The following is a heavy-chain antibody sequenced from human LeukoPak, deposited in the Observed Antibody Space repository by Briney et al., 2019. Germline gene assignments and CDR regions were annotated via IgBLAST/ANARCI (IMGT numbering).Heavy chain of an antibody. CDR1: GFIFSSYE. CDR2: ISASGTLT. V-gene: IGHV3-48*03. CDR3: ARGSYSSSWKTFDY. D-gene: IGHD6-13*01. Sequence: GGSLRLSCAASGFIFSSYEMNWVRQAPGRGLEWISYISASGTLTHYADSVKGRFTISRDNSKNTLYLQMNSLRAGDTAMYYCARGSYSSSWKTFDYWGQGTLVTVSS. J-gene: IGHJ4*02.